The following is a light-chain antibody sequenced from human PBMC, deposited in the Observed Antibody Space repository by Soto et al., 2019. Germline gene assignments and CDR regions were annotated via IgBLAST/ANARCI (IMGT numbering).Light chain of an antibody. J-gene: IGKJ1*01. V-gene: IGKV4-1*01. CDR2: WAS. CDR1: QSVLYSSNNKNY. Sequence: DIVMTQSPDSLTVSLGERATINCKSSQSVLYSSNNKNYLAWYQQKPGQPPKLLLYWASTRESGVPDRFSGSGSGTEFTLTITSLQPEDVAFYYCQQYYRTPWTFGQGTKVEIK. CDR3: QQYYRTPWT.